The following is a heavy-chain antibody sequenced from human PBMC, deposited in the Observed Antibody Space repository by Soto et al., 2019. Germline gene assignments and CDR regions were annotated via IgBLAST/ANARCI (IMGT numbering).Heavy chain of an antibody. CDR1: GGSFSGYY. V-gene: IGHV4-34*01. D-gene: IGHD2-8*01. Sequence: QVQLQQWGAGLLKPSETLSLTCAVYGGSFSGYYWSWIRQPPGKGLEWIGEITHSGSTNYNSSLKSRVTISVDTSKSKFSLKLSSVTAADTAVYYCARDVMANNRYHWYFDLWGRGTLVTVSS. J-gene: IGHJ2*01. CDR3: ARDVMANNRYHWYFDL. CDR2: ITHSGST.